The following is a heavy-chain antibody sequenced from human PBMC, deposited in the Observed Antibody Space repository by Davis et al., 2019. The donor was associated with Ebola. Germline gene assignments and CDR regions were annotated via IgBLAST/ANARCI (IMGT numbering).Heavy chain of an antibody. CDR3: ARERGDGYNPDY. CDR1: GFTFSSSS. J-gene: IGHJ4*02. Sequence: GESLKISCAASGFTFSSSSMHTVLQAPGKGLARVSYIISSSSTIYYADSVKGRFTISRDNAKNSLYLQMNSLSAEDTAVYYFARERGDGYNPDYWGQGALFTVSS. CDR2: IISSSSTI. D-gene: IGHD5-24*01. V-gene: IGHV3-48*04.